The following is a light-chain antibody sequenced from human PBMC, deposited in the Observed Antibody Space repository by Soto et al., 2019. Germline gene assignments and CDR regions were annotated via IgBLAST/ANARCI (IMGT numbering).Light chain of an antibody. CDR1: SGDVGTYNY. J-gene: IGLJ2*01. V-gene: IGLV2-14*03. Sequence: QSVLTQPASVSGSPGQSITISCTGTSGDVGTYNYVSWYQQHPGKAPKLMIYDVSNRPSGISDRFSASKSGNTASLTISGLQAEDEADYYCSSVTSSYTLVFGGGTKLTVL. CDR3: SSVTSSYTLV. CDR2: DVS.